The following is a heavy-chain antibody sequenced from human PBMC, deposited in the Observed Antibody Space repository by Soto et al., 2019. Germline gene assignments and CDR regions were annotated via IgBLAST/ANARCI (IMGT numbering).Heavy chain of an antibody. D-gene: IGHD6-19*01. CDR2: MNPNSGNT. CDR3: ARSVEWLASFDY. J-gene: IGHJ4*02. V-gene: IGHV1-8*01. Sequence: QVQLVQSGAEVKKPGSSVKVSCKASGYTFTSYDINWVRQATGQGLEWMGWMNPNSGNTGYAHKFQGRVTMTRNTSISTAYMELSSLSSDDTAVYYCARSVEWLASFDYWGQGTLVTFSS. CDR1: GYTFTSYD.